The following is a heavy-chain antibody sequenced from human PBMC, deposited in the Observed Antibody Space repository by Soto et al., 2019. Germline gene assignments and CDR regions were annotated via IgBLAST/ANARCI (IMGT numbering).Heavy chain of an antibody. CDR1: GGSISSGGYY. D-gene: IGHD3-3*01. CDR3: ARGGGDTYYYFWSGSLPPPNYYYYGMDV. V-gene: IGHV4-31*03. Sequence: PSETLSLTCTVSGGSISSGGYYWSWIRQHPGKGLEWIGYIYYSGSTYYNPSLKSRVTISVDTPKNQFSLKLSSVTAADTAVYYCARGGGDTYYYFWSGSLPPPNYYYYGMDVWGQGTTVTVSS. J-gene: IGHJ6*02. CDR2: IYYSGST.